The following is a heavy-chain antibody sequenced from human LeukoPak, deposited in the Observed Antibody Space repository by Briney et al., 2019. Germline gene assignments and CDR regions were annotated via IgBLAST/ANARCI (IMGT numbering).Heavy chain of an antibody. J-gene: IGHJ4*02. CDR3: ARDSSSWQLPLDY. CDR1: GFTFGINS. D-gene: IGHD6-13*01. V-gene: IGHV3-21*01. CDR2: ISSSSSYI. Sequence: GGPLSSSGAASGFTFGINSMTWVRQPPGRGLEWVSSISSSSSYIYYADSVKGRFTISRDNAKNSLYLQMNSLRAEDTAVYYCARDSSSWQLPLDYWGQGTLVTVSS.